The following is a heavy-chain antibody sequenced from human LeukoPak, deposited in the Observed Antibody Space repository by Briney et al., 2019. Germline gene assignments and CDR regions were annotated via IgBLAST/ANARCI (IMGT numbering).Heavy chain of an antibody. D-gene: IGHD6-19*01. V-gene: IGHV3-23*01. J-gene: IGHJ4*02. CDR3: AKDLPPEYSSGWWAFDY. Sequence: PGGSLRLSCAASGFTFSSYAMSWVRQAPGKGLEWVSAISGSGGSTYYADSVKGRFTISRDNSKNTLYLQVNSLRAEDTAVYYCAKDLPPEYSSGWWAFDYWGQGTLVTVSS. CDR1: GFTFSSYA. CDR2: ISGSGGST.